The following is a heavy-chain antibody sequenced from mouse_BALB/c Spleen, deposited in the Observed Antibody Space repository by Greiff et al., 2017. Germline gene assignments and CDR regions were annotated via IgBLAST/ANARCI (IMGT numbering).Heavy chain of an antibody. D-gene: IGHD3-1*01. V-gene: IGHV1S135*01. Sequence: VQLQQSGPELMKPGASVKISCKASGYSFTSYYMHWVKQSHGKSLEWIGYIDPFNGGTSYNQKFKGKATLTVDKSSSTAYMHLSSLTSEDSAVYYCAWGATWDYWGQGTSVTVSS. J-gene: IGHJ4*01. CDR3: AWGATWDY. CDR1: GYSFTSYY. CDR2: IDPFNGGT.